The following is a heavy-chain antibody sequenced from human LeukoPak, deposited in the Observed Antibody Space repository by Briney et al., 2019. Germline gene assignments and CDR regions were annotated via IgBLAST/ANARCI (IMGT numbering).Heavy chain of an antibody. CDR1: GFSFTTYA. Sequence: GGSLRLSCAASGFSFTTYAMSWVRQAPARGLEWVSSIRGGGEKFYADFVRGRFTLSRDNSKNTLYLQMNSLRDEDTAVYKCAKDRDGSTWYLMNYMDGWGKGTTVTVSS. CDR2: IRGGGEK. V-gene: IGHV3-23*01. CDR3: AKDRDGSTWYLMNYMDG. D-gene: IGHD6-13*01. J-gene: IGHJ6*03.